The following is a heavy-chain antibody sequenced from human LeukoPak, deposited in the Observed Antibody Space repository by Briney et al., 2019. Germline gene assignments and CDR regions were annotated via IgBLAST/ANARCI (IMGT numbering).Heavy chain of an antibody. V-gene: IGHV4-59*06. D-gene: IGHD3-22*01. J-gene: IGHJ4*02. Sequence: SETLSLTCTVSGGSISSYYWSWIRQPPGKGLEWIAYIYYSGSTYYNPSLKSRVTISVDTSKNQFSLKLSSVTAADTAVYYCARDSSGYFTLDYWGQGTLVTVSS. CDR3: ARDSSGYFTLDY. CDR2: IYYSGST. CDR1: GGSISSYY.